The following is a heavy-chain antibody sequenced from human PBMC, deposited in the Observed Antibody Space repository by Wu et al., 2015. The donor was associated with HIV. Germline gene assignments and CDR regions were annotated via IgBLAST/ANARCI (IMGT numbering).Heavy chain of an antibody. CDR1: GGTFSSYA. Sequence: QVQLVQSGAEVKKPGSSVKVSCKASGGTFSSYAISWVRQAPGQGLEWMGRIIPIFGTANYAQKFQGRVTITADESTSTAYMELSSLRSEDTAVYYCARFGRYCSSTSCSLFFDYWGQGTLVTVSS. CDR3: ARFGRYCSSTSCSLFFDY. D-gene: IGHD2-2*01. J-gene: IGHJ4*02. V-gene: IGHV1-69*13. CDR2: IIPIFGTA.